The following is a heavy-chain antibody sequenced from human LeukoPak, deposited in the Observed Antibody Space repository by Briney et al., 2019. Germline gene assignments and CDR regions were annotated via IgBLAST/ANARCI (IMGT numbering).Heavy chain of an antibody. Sequence: GGSLRLSCAASGFTFSSYGMHWVRQAPGKGLEWVAVISYDGSNKYYADSVKGRFTISRDNSKNTLYPQMNSLRAEDTAVYYCAKAKTNWEVDYWGQGTLVTVSS. V-gene: IGHV3-30*18. J-gene: IGHJ4*02. CDR3: AKAKTNWEVDY. CDR2: ISYDGSNK. D-gene: IGHD7-27*01. CDR1: GFTFSSYG.